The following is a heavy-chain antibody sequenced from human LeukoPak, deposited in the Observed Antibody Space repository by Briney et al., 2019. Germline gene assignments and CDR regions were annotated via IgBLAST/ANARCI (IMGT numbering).Heavy chain of an antibody. CDR3: ARRGKRIVGATTGFDY. Sequence: PSEXLSLTCTVSGGSISSSSYYWGWVRLPPGRGVEWLGSFSYSGNTYYNPSLKSRVTISVEKSKKHFSLKLSSVTAADTAVYYCARRGKRIVGATTGFDYWGQGTLVTVSS. CDR2: FSYSGNT. D-gene: IGHD1-26*01. J-gene: IGHJ4*02. CDR1: GGSISSSSYY. V-gene: IGHV4-39*01.